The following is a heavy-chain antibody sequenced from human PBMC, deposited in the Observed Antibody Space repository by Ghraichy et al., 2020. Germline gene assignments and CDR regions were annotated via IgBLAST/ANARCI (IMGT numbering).Heavy chain of an antibody. V-gene: IGHV3-7*01. CDR1: GFTFSIYW. J-gene: IGHJ3*02. Sequence: GGSLRLSCAASGFTFSIYWMSWVRQAPGKGLEWVANIKQDGSEKYYVDSVKGRFTISRDNAKNSLYLQMNSLRAEDTAVYYCARAGAGDYGDYVGAFDICGQGTMVTVSS. CDR2: IKQDGSEK. D-gene: IGHD4-17*01. CDR3: ARAGAGDYGDYVGAFDI.